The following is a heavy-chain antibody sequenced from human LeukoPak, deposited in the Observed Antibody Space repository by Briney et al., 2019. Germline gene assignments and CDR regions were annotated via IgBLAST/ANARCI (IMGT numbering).Heavy chain of an antibody. CDR2: ISASGGST. CDR3: AKDLRGYQNYYIDY. D-gene: IGHD3-10*01. CDR1: GFSFNSYA. J-gene: IGHJ4*03. V-gene: IGHV3-23*01. Sequence: GGSLRLSCAASGFSFNSYAMSWVRQAPEKGLEWVSTISASGGSTYYADSVKGRFTISRDDSKNTLYLQMNSLRAEETDVYYCAKDLRGYQNYYIDYWGQGTLVTVSS.